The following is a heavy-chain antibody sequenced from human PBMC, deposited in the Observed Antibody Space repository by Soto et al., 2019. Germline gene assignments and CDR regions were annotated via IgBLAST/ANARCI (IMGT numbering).Heavy chain of an antibody. CDR1: GGSISSTTSY. CDR2: IYRSGST. V-gene: IGHV4-39*01. CDR3: ARPTEPGTSDAFDI. Sequence: QLQLQESGPGLVKPSETLSLTCTVSGGSISSTTSYWGWIRQPPGKGLEWIGSIYRSGSTYYNPSLKSRVTISVDTSNDQFSLRLSSVTAADTAVYYCARPTEPGTSDAFDIWGHGTKVIV. J-gene: IGHJ3*02. D-gene: IGHD1-1*01.